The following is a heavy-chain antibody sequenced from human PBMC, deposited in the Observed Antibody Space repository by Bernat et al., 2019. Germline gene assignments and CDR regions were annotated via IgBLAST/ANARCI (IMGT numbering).Heavy chain of an antibody. CDR1: GFTFDDYA. CDR2: ISWNSGSI. J-gene: IGHJ2*01. Sequence: EVQLVESGGGLVQPGRSLRLSCAASGFTFDDYAMHWVRQAPGKGLEWVSGISWNSGSIGYADSVKGRFTISRDNAKNSLYLQMNSLRAKDTALYYCAKDARRYYWYFDLWGRGTLVTVSS. D-gene: IGHD3-16*02. CDR3: AKDARRYYWYFDL. V-gene: IGHV3-9*01.